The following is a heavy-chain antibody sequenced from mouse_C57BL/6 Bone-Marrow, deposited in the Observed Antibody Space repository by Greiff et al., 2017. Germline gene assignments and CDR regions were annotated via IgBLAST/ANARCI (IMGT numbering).Heavy chain of an antibody. CDR2: IDPENGDT. D-gene: IGHD1-1*01. CDR3: TPHITTVVATFDY. V-gene: IGHV14-4*01. Sequence: VQLKESGAELVRPGASVKLSCTASGFNIKDDYMHWVKQRPEQGLEWIGWIDPENGDTEYASKFHGKATITSDTSSNTAYLQLLSLTSEDTAVYYWTPHITTVVATFDYWGQGTTLTVSS. J-gene: IGHJ2*01. CDR1: GFNIKDDY.